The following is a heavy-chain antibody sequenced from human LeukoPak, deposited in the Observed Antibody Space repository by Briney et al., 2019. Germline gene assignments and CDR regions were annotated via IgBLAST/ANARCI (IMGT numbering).Heavy chain of an antibody. CDR1: GFTFSDYY. J-gene: IGHJ4*02. D-gene: IGHD2-21*01. V-gene: IGHV3-11*01. Sequence: GGSLRLSCAASGFTFSDYYMTWIRQAPGKGLEWVSHISRSSGTIYYADSVQGRFTVSRDNSKKSLYLQMSYLRAEDTAVYYCVREAKMTNILWGQGTLVTVSS. CDR2: ISRSSGTI. CDR3: VREAKMTNIL.